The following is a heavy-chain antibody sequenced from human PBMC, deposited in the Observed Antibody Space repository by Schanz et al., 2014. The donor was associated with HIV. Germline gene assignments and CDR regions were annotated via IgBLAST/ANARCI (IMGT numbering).Heavy chain of an antibody. Sequence: EVQLLESGGGLAQPGGSLRLSCAASGFTFSSYAMIWVRQAPGKGLEWVSTISGSGHRLYYVDSAKGRFSVSRDNSRNTMYLEMSNLRVEDTAVYYCTKARRGKVRLGESTTYYGMDVWGQGTTVTVSS. CDR2: ISGSGHRL. D-gene: IGHD3-16*01. CDR1: GFTFSSYA. CDR3: TKARRGKVRLGESTTYYGMDV. V-gene: IGHV3-23*01. J-gene: IGHJ6*02.